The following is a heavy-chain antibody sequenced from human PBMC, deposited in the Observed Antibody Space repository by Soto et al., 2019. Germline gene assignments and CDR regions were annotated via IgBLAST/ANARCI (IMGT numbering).Heavy chain of an antibody. CDR3: ARDPLAQNHYYDSSGYSMYV. J-gene: IGHJ6*02. V-gene: IGHV1-69*01. CDR1: GGTFSSYA. CDR2: IIPIFGTA. D-gene: IGHD3-22*01. Sequence: QVQLVQSGAEVKKPGSSVKVSCKASGGTFSSYAISWVRQAPGQGLEWMGGIIPIFGTANYAQKFQGRVTITADESTSTAYMKLSSLRSEDTAVYYCARDPLAQNHYYDSSGYSMYVWGQGTTVTVSS.